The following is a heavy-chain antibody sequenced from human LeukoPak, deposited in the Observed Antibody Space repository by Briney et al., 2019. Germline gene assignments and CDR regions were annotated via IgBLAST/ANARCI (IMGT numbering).Heavy chain of an antibody. J-gene: IGHJ3*02. V-gene: IGHV3-23*01. CDR1: GFSFSSYA. D-gene: IGHD3-22*01. Sequence: GGSLRLSCAASGFSFSSYAMSWVRQAPGKGLEWVSAISGSGGSTYYADSVKGRFTISRDNSKNTLYLQMNSLRAEDTAVYYCAKASGPDYYDSADAFDIWGQGTMVTVSS. CDR3: AKASGPDYYDSADAFDI. CDR2: ISGSGGST.